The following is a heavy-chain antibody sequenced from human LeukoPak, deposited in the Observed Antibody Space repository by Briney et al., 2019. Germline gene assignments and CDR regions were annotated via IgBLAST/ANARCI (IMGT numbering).Heavy chain of an antibody. CDR2: VNPNSGGT. D-gene: IGHD3-22*01. CDR3: ARGSRGYYDSSAYPIDAY. Sequence: ASVTVSCKASGYTFTVYYMHWVRQAPGQGLEWMGWVNPNSGGTNYAQKFQGRVTMTRDTSISTAYMELSRLRSDDTAVYYCARGSRGYYDSSAYPIDAYWGQGTLVTVSS. J-gene: IGHJ4*02. V-gene: IGHV1-2*02. CDR1: GYTFTVYY.